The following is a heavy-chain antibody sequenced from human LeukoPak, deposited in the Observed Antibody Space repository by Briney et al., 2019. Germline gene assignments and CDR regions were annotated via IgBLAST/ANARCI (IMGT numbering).Heavy chain of an antibody. CDR1: GGTFSSYA. CDR3: ARCSRGYSYGSFDY. J-gene: IGHJ4*02. V-gene: IGHV1-69*04. D-gene: IGHD5-18*01. Sequence: SVKVSCKASGGTFSSYAISWVRQAPGQGLEWMGRIIPIFGIANYAQKFQGRVTITADKSTSTAYMELSSLRSGDTAVYYCARCSRGYSYGSFDYWGQGTLVTVSS. CDR2: IIPIFGIA.